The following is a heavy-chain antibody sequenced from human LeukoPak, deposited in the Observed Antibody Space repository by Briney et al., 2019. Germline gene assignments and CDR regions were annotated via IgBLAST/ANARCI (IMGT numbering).Heavy chain of an antibody. V-gene: IGHV4-59*01. CDR3: ARWYSSSWYAAFDI. D-gene: IGHD6-13*01. Sequence: SETLSLTCTVSGGSISSYYWSWIRQPPGKGLEWIGYIYYSGSTNYNPSLKSRVTISVDTSKNQFSLKLSSVTAADTAVYYCARWYSSSWYAAFDICGPGTMVTVSS. CDR2: IYYSGST. J-gene: IGHJ3*02. CDR1: GGSISSYY.